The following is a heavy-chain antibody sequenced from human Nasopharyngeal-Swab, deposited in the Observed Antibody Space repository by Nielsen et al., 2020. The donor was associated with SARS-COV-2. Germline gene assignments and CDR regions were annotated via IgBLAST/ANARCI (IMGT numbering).Heavy chain of an antibody. CDR1: GFTFTSYA. CDR2: ISGGGASE. D-gene: IGHD2-8*02. V-gene: IGHV3-23*01. CDR3: ARDPDWYWYAIDS. J-gene: IGHJ4*02. Sequence: GGSLRLSCAASGFTFTSYAMTWVRQAPGKGLEWVSSISGGGASENYAAPVKGRFIISRDYSKKMLYLQMNSLRAEDTAVYYCARDPDWYWYAIDSWGQGTLVTVSS.